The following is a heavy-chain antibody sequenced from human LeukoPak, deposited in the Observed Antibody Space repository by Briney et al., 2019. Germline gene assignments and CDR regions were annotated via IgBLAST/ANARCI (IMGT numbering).Heavy chain of an antibody. CDR3: ARGTATTGGYFQH. D-gene: IGHD1-1*01. Sequence: GGSLRLSCVVSGFTFSTYIMNWVRQAPGKGLEWVSYISSDSTTMNYADSVRGRFIISRDNAKSSLFLQMNSLRDEDTAVYYCARGTATTGGYFQHCGPGTLVTVSS. V-gene: IGHV3-48*02. J-gene: IGHJ1*01. CDR1: GFTFSTYI. CDR2: ISSDSTTM.